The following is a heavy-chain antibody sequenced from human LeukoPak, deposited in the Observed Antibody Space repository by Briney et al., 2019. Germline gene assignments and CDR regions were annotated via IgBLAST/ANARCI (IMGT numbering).Heavy chain of an antibody. V-gene: IGHV1-2*02. CDR1: GYTFISHS. D-gene: IGHD4-17*01. Sequence: ASVKVSCKASGYTFISHSMHWVRQAPGQGLEWMGWINPNSGGTNYAQKFQGRVTMTRDTSISTAYMELSRLRSDDTAVYYCARTYGDYAVDYWGQGTLVTVSS. J-gene: IGHJ4*02. CDR2: INPNSGGT. CDR3: ARTYGDYAVDY.